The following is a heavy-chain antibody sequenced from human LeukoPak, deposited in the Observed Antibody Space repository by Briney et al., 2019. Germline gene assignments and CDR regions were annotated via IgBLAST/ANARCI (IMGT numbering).Heavy chain of an antibody. CDR2: IKEDGSEK. V-gene: IGHV3-7*01. D-gene: IGHD1-26*01. J-gene: IGHJ4*02. CDR1: GFTFSTYW. CDR3: ARVAVGAITFDY. Sequence: GGSLRLSCAASGFTFSTYWMSWVRQAPGKGLEWVANIKEDGSEKYYVDSVKGRFTISRDNAKNSLSLQMNSLRAEDTAVYYCARVAVGAITFDYWGQGTLVTVSS.